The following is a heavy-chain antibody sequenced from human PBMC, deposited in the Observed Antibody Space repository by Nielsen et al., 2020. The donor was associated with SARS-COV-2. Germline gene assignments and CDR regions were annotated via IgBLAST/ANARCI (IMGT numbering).Heavy chain of an antibody. CDR3: ATRHDYGEVDY. J-gene: IGHJ4*02. V-gene: IGHV3-9*01. CDR2: ITWNSGSI. D-gene: IGHD4-17*01. CDR1: GFTFDDYA. Sequence: GESLNISCAASGFTFDDYAILWVRQVPGKGLEWVSGITWNSGSIGYADSVKGRFTISRDNAKNSLYLQMNSLRAEDTALYYCATRHDYGEVDYWGQGTLVSVYS.